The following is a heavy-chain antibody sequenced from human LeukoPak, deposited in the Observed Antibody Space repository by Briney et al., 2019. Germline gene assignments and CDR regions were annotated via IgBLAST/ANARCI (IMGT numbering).Heavy chain of an antibody. CDR3: AREGQQSYGMDV. CDR1: GFTFRNYW. J-gene: IGHJ6*02. CDR2: IKQGGSEK. D-gene: IGHD6-13*01. V-gene: IGHV3-7*05. Sequence: PGRSLRLSCAASGFTFRNYWITWVRQAPGKGLEWVANIKQGGSEKHYVDSVKGRFTISRDDATNSLYLQMNSLRIEDTAVYYCAREGQQSYGMDVWGQGTTVTVSS.